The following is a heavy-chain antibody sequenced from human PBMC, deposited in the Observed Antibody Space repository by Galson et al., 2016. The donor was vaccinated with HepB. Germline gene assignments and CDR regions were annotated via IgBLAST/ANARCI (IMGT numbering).Heavy chain of an antibody. J-gene: IGHJ4*02. Sequence: SLRLSCAASGFTFDDYAMHWVRQAPGKGLRWVSGISWNSGSIAYADSVKGRFTISRDNAKNSLYLQMNSLRAEDTALYYCAKVGRGSSGYYPIYYFDYWGQGTLVTVSS. V-gene: IGHV3-9*01. D-gene: IGHD6-19*01. CDR2: ISWNSGSI. CDR1: GFTFDDYA. CDR3: AKVGRGSSGYYPIYYFDY.